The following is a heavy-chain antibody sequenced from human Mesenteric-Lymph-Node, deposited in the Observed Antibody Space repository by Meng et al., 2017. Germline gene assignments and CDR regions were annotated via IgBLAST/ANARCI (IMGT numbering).Heavy chain of an antibody. V-gene: IGHV4-30-4*01. CDR2: IYYSGST. J-gene: IGHJ5*02. Sequence: VQPPAPGPLLVKPPQTLSLTCTVSGGSIRSGDYYWSVIRQPPGKVLEWIGCIYYSGSTYYNPSLKGRVTISVDTSKNQFSLNLSSVTAADTAVYYCARGQRSYSGSYPEWFDPWGQGTLVTVSS. CDR1: GGSIRSGDYY. D-gene: IGHD1-26*01. CDR3: ARGQRSYSGSYPEWFDP.